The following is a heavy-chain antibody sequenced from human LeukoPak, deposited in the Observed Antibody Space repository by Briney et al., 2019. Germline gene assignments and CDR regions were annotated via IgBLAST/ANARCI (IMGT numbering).Heavy chain of an antibody. CDR2: INHSSGGT. Sequence: ASVKVSCKTSGYTFTSYYIHWVRQAPGQGLEWMGWINHSSGGTEYAQKFQGRVTMTVDTSISTAYMELSRLRSDDTAVYYFARDRGSSWYVDYWGQGTLVTVSS. J-gene: IGHJ4*02. V-gene: IGHV1-2*02. CDR3: ARDRGSSWYVDY. CDR1: GYTFTSYY. D-gene: IGHD6-13*01.